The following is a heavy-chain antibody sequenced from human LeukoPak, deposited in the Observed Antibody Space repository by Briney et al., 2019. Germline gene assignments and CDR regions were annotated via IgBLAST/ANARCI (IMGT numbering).Heavy chain of an antibody. D-gene: IGHD2-2*01. V-gene: IGHV3-21*06. Sequence: KPGGSLRLSCAASGFTFSSYSMNWVRQAPGEGLEWVSSISSSSTYIYYADSVKGRFTISRDNAKNSLYLQMNSLRAEDTALYYCARDAGSSTSPPEQFDPWGQGTLVTVSS. CDR1: GFTFSSYS. CDR3: ARDAGSSTSPPEQFDP. J-gene: IGHJ5*02. CDR2: ISSSSTYI.